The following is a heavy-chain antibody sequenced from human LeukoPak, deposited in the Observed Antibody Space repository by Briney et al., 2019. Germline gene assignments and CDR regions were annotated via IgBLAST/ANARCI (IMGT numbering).Heavy chain of an antibody. Sequence: SETLSLTCTVSGDSISSYNYFWGWIRQPPGKGLEWIGTIYYTGTTFYNPSLNSRVTISVARSKNQFSLRLSSVTAADTAVYYCARHRDCSTTTCSVKWGFDYWGQGTLVTVSS. D-gene: IGHD2-2*01. V-gene: IGHV4-39*01. CDR1: GDSISSYNYF. CDR3: ARHRDCSTTTCSVKWGFDY. CDR2: IYYTGTT. J-gene: IGHJ4*02.